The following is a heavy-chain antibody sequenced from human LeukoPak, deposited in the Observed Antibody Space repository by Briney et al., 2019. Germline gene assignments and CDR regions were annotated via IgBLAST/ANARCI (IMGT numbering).Heavy chain of an antibody. V-gene: IGHV3-30-3*01. CDR1: GFTFSSYA. CDR3: ARGREGSSWYNWFDP. D-gene: IGHD6-13*01. J-gene: IGHJ5*02. CDR2: ISYDGSNK. Sequence: PGRSLRLSCAASGFTFSSYAMHWVRQAPGKGLEWVAVISYDGSNKYYADSVKGRFTISRDNSKNTLYLQMNSLRAEDTAVYYCARGREGSSWYNWFDPWGQGTLVTVSS.